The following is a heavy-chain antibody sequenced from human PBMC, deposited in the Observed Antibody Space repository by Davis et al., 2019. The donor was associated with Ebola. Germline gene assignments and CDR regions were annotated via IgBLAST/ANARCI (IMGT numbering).Heavy chain of an antibody. Sequence: GESLKISCAASGFTFSGSAMNWVRQAPGKGLEWVSSISSSSSYIYYADSVKGRFSISRDNAKNSLYLQMNSLRAEDTAVYYCARPVVAATQGYYFDYWGQGTLVTVSS. D-gene: IGHD2-15*01. CDR3: ARPVVAATQGYYFDY. V-gene: IGHV3-21*01. CDR2: ISSSSSYI. CDR1: GFTFSGSA. J-gene: IGHJ4*02.